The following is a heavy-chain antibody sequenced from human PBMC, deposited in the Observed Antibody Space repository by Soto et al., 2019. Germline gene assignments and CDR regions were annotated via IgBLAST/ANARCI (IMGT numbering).Heavy chain of an antibody. Sequence: QVQLVESGGGVVQPGRSLRLSCAASGFTCSSYGMHWVRQAPGKGLEWVAVIWYDGSNKYYADSVKGRFTISRDNSKNTLYLQMNSLRAEDTAVYYCARDRVLGGGQQLVRLAYWGQGTLVTVSS. CDR1: GFTCSSYG. CDR2: IWYDGSNK. J-gene: IGHJ4*02. CDR3: ARDRVLGGGQQLVRLAY. D-gene: IGHD6-13*01. V-gene: IGHV3-33*01.